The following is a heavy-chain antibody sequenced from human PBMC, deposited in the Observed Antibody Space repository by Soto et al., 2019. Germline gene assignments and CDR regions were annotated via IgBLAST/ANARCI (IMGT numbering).Heavy chain of an antibody. CDR1: GYTFTGYY. CDR3: ARERFLEWLSNTNYYYYGMDV. CDR2: INPNSGGT. Sequence: ASVKVSCKASGYTFTGYYMHWVRQAPGQGLEWMGWINPNSGGTNYAQKFQGRVTMTRDTSISTAYMELSRLRSDDTAVYYCARERFLEWLSNTNYYYYGMDVWGQGTTVTVSS. V-gene: IGHV1-2*02. J-gene: IGHJ6*02. D-gene: IGHD3-3*01.